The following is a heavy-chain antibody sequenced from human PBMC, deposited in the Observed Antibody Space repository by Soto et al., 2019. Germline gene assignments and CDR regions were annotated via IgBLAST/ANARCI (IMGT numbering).Heavy chain of an antibody. V-gene: IGHV2-5*02. Sequence: QITLKASGPALVSPTQTLMLTCSFSGFSLTTPGVPVSCIRQPQGKALEWLALTFWDDDKWYSPSLRSRLTITEDTSTTQVVLTMTNMYPVATATDYYAHRSRGYAYYLDQWGQGTLVTVSS. CDR1: GFSLTTPGVP. J-gene: IGHJ4*02. D-gene: IGHD5-12*01. CDR2: TFWDDDK. CDR3: AHRSRGYAYYLDQ.